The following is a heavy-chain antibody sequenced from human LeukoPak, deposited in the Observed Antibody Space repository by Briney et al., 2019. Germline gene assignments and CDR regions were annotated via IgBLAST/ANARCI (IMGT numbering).Heavy chain of an antibody. CDR2: ISGSSSYI. CDR3: ARGQSYRWFDP. Sequence: PGGSLRLSCAASGFTFSTYSMNWVRQAPGKGLEWVSSISGSSSYIYYADSVRGRFTISRDNAKNSLYLQMNSLRAEDTAVYYCARGQSYRWFDPWGQGTLVTVSS. CDR1: GFTFSTYS. V-gene: IGHV3-21*01. D-gene: IGHD3-16*02. J-gene: IGHJ5*02.